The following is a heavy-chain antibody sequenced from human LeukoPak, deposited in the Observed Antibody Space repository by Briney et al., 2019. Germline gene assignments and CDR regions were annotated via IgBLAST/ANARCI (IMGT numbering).Heavy chain of an antibody. CDR1: GFTFSDYY. Sequence: GGSLTLPCAASGFTFSDYYKSWIRQAPGRGRESVSYIGSSGSTTYYTDSVKGRFPISRDNAQNSLYLPMNSLRPEDTAVYYCASSYCGGNWLVSWGQGTLVTVSS. V-gene: IGHV3-11*01. D-gene: IGHD2-21*01. CDR2: IGSSGSTT. J-gene: IGHJ5*01. CDR3: ASSYCGGNWLVS.